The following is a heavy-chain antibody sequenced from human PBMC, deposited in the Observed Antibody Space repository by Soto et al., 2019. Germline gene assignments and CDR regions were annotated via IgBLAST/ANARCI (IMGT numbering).Heavy chain of an antibody. CDR1: GGTFSSYP. V-gene: IGHV1-69*13. CDR2: IIPIFGTA. D-gene: IGHD3-3*01. CDR3: ARDTGGPIFGVVTQAPGWFDP. Sequence: SVKVSCKASGGTFSSYPISWVRQAPGQGLEWMGGIIPIFGTANYAQKFQGRVTITADESTSTAYMELSSLRSEDTAVYYCARDTGGPIFGVVTQAPGWFDPWGQGTLVTVSS. J-gene: IGHJ5*02.